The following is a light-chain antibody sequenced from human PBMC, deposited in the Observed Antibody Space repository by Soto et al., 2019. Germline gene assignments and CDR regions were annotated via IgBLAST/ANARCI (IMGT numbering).Light chain of an antibody. V-gene: IGKV3-20*01. CDR3: HSRT. CDR2: ATS. Sequence: IVLTQSPGNLSLSPGEKSTLSCRASQSVSSSSLAWYQQKPGQAPRLLIFATSSRATGIPDRFSGSGSGTDFTLTISRLEPEDFAVYYCHSRTFGQGTKVDI. CDR1: QSVSSSS. J-gene: IGKJ1*01.